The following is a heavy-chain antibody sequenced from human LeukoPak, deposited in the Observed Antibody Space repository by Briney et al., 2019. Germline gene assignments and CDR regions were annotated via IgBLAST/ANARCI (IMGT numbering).Heavy chain of an antibody. CDR3: ARRSNWGPSNWFDP. CDR2: IYYSGST. V-gene: IGHV4-59*01. CDR1: GGSISSYY. Sequence: SETLSLTCTVSGGSISSYYWSWIRQPPGKGLEWIGYIYYSGSTNYNPSLKSRVTISVDTSTNQFSLRLTSVTAADTAVYYCARRSNWGPSNWFDPWGQGTLVTVSS. J-gene: IGHJ5*02. D-gene: IGHD7-27*01.